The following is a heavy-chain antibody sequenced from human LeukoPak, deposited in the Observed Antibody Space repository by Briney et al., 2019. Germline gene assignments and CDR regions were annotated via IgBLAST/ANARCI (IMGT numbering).Heavy chain of an antibody. CDR2: MNPNSGNT. V-gene: IGHV1-8*01. D-gene: IGHD6-13*01. J-gene: IGHJ4*02. Sequence: ASVKVSCKASGYTFTSYDINWVRQATGQGLEWMGWMNPNSGNTGYAQKFQGRATMTRNISISTAYMELSSLRSEDTAVYYCVYSSSWVRNYWGQGTLVTVSS. CDR1: GYTFTSYD. CDR3: VYSSSWVRNY.